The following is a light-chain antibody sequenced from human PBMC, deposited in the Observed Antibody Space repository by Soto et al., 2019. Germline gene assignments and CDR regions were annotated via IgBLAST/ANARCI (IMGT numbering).Light chain of an antibody. CDR2: GAS. CDR1: QSLSGN. CDR3: QQYHTWPIT. V-gene: IGKV3-15*01. J-gene: IGKJ4*01. Sequence: EIVLTQSPGTLSLSPGQRATLSFMASQSLSGNYLAWYQHKPGQAPRLLISGASTGATGIPARFSGSGSGTEFTLTISSLQSEDCAIYYCQQYHTWPITFGGGTKVDIK.